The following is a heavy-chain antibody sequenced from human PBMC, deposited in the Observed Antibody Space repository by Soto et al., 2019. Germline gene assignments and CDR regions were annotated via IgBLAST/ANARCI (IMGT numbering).Heavy chain of an antibody. CDR1: GYTFTGYY. V-gene: IGHV1-2*04. Sequence: ASVKVSCKASGYTFTGYYMHWVRQAPGQGLEWMGWINPNSGGTNYAQKIQGWVTMTRDTSISTAYMELSRLRSDDTAVYYCAREARPDCSSTSCYDSGAFDIWGQGTMVTVSS. D-gene: IGHD2-2*01. J-gene: IGHJ3*02. CDR3: AREARPDCSSTSCYDSGAFDI. CDR2: INPNSGGT.